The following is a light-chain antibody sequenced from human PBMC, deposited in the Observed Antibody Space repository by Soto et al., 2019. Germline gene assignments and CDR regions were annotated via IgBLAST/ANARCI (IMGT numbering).Light chain of an antibody. CDR3: SSYTSSSTYV. CDR1: SSDVGGYNY. V-gene: IGLV2-14*01. Sequence: QSVLTQPASVSGSPGQSITISCTGTSSDVGGYNYVSWYQQHPGKAPNVMIYDVNNRPSGVPDRFSGSKSGNTASLTISGLQAEDEADYYCSSYTSSSTYVFGTGTKVTVL. J-gene: IGLJ1*01. CDR2: DVN.